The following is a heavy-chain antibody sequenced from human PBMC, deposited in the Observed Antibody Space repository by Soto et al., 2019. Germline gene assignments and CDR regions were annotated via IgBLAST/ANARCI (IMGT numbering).Heavy chain of an antibody. CDR2: IIPISGTA. V-gene: IGHV1-69*01. Sequence: QVQLVQSGAEVKKPGSSVKVSCKASGGTFSSYAISWVRQAPGQGLEWMGGIIPISGTANYAQKFQGRVTITADESTSTAYMGLSSLRSEETAVYYCARSQGSSTSLEIYYYYYYGMDVWGQGTMVTVSS. D-gene: IGHD2-2*01. CDR1: GGTFSSYA. J-gene: IGHJ6*02. CDR3: ARSQGSSTSLEIYYYYYYGMDV.